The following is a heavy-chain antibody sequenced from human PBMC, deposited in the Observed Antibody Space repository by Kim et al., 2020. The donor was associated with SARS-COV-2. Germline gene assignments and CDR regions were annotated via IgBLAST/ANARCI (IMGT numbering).Heavy chain of an antibody. CDR3: ALASFDY. Sequence: GGSLRLSCAASGFTFSSYSMNWVRQAPGKGLEWVSYINSSSYIYYADSVKGRFTISRDNAKNSLYLLMNSLRAEDTAVYYCALASFDYWGQGTLVTVSS. CDR2: INSSSYI. J-gene: IGHJ4*02. CDR1: GFTFSSYS. V-gene: IGHV3-21*01.